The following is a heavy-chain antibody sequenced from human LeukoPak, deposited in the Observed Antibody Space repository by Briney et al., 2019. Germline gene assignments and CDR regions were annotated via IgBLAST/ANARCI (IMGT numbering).Heavy chain of an antibody. V-gene: IGHV1-8*01. J-gene: IGHJ4*02. D-gene: IGHD6-6*01. Sequence: RASVKVSCKASGYTFTSYDINWVRQATGQGLEWMGWMNPNSGNTGYAQKFQGRVTMTRNTSISTAYMELSSLRSEDTAVYYCARTMSSSDEFDYWGQGTLVTVSS. CDR3: ARTMSSSDEFDY. CDR1: GYTFTSYD. CDR2: MNPNSGNT.